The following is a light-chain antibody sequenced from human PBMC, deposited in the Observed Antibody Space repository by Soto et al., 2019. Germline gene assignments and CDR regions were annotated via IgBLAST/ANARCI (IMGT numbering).Light chain of an antibody. CDR3: QQFNTSPWT. J-gene: IGKJ1*01. CDR1: QSISSY. Sequence: DIQMTQSPSSLSASVGDRVTITCRASQSISSYLHWYQQKPGKAPKLLIYAASSLQSGVPSRFSGSGSGTEFTLTISSLQPDDFATYYCQQFNTSPWTFGQGTKVDIK. V-gene: IGKV1-39*01. CDR2: AAS.